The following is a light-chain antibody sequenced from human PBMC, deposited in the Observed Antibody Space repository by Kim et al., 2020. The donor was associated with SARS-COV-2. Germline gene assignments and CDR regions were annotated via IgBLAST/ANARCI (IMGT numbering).Light chain of an antibody. V-gene: IGLV2-11*01. J-gene: IGLJ2*01. Sequence: GQSIPISCPGTSSDVGGYNYVTWYQHHPGKAPQVIIYDVSKRPSGIPDRFSGSKSGNTASLTISGLQTEDEGDYHCCSYAGSNSLVFGGGTQLTVL. CDR3: CSYAGSNSLV. CDR2: DVS. CDR1: SSDVGGYNY.